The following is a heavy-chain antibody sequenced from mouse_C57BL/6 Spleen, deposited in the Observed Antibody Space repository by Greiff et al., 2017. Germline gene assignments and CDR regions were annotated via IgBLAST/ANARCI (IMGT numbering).Heavy chain of an antibody. CDR1: GFTFSDYG. D-gene: IGHD2-1*01. CDR2: ISSGSSTI. Sequence: EVQLQESGGGLVKPGGSLKLSCAASGFTFSDYGMHWVRQAPEKGLEWVAYISSGSSTIYYADTVKGRFTISRDNAKNTLFLQMTSLRSEDTAMYYCARGGWYPGAMDYWGQGTSVTVSS. CDR3: ARGGWYPGAMDY. J-gene: IGHJ4*01. V-gene: IGHV5-17*01.